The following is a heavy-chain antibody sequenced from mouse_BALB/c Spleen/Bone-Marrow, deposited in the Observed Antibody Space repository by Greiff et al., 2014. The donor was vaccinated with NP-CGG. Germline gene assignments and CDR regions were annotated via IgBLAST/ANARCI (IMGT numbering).Heavy chain of an antibody. J-gene: IGHJ4*01. Sequence: VHVKQSGPELVKPGASMKISCKASGYPFTGYTMNWVKQSHGKNLEWIGLINPYNGGTSYNQKFKGKATLTVDKSSSTAYMELLSLTSEDSAVYYCARWDYYGYAMDYWGQGTSVTVSS. V-gene: IGHV1-18*01. D-gene: IGHD1-1*01. CDR2: INPYNGGT. CDR1: GYPFTGYT. CDR3: ARWDYYGYAMDY.